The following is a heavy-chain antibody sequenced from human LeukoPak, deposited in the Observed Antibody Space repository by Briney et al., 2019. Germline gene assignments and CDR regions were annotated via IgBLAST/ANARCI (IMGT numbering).Heavy chain of an antibody. CDR3: ARGLENYLFDY. CDR1: GGSISSGGYS. D-gene: IGHD1-7*01. V-gene: IGHV4-30-2*01. Sequence: SETLSFTCAVSGGSISSGGYSWSWIRQPPGKGLEWIGYIYHSGSTYYNPSLKSRVTISVDRSKNQFSLKLSSVTAADTAVYYCARGLENYLFDYWGQGTLVTVSS. CDR2: IYHSGST. J-gene: IGHJ4*02.